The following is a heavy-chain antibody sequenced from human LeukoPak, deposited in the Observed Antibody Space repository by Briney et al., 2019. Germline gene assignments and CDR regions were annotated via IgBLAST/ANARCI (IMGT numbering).Heavy chain of an antibody. V-gene: IGHV3-11*04. CDR3: ARLDPSSGWSYYYYYYMDV. D-gene: IGHD6-19*01. CDR1: GFTFSDYY. Sequence: GGSLRLSCAASGFTFSDYYMSWIRQAPGKGLEWVSYISSSGSTIYYADSVKGRFTISRDNAKNSLYLQMNSLRAEDTAVYYCARLDPSSGWSYYYYYYMDVWGKGTTVTVPS. CDR2: ISSSGSTI. J-gene: IGHJ6*03.